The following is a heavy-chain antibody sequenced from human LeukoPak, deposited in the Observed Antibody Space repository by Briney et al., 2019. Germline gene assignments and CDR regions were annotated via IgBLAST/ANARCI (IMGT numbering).Heavy chain of an antibody. CDR1: GFTFSSYA. V-gene: IGHV3-23*01. Sequence: GGSLRLSCAASGFTFSSYAMSWVRQAPGKGLEWVSAISGSGGSTYYADSVKGRFTISRDNSKNTLYLQMNSLRAEDTAVYYCAKETIVVVHEENWFDPWGQGTLVTVSA. J-gene: IGHJ5*02. CDR2: ISGSGGST. D-gene: IGHD3-22*01. CDR3: AKETIVVVHEENWFDP.